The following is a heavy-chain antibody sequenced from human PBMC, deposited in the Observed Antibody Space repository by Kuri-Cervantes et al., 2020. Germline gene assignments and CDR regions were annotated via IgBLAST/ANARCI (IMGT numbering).Heavy chain of an antibody. J-gene: IGHJ4*02. V-gene: IGHV3-30-3*02. CDR1: GFTFSAYA. CDR3: ARSNIAAAGTNFDY. CDR2: ISYDGSNK. D-gene: IGHD6-13*01. Sequence: GESLKISCSASGFTFSAYAMHWVRQVPGKGLEWVAVISYDGSNKYYADSVKGRFTISRDNSKNTLYLQMNSLRAEDTAVYYCARSNIAAAGTNFDYWGQGTLVTVSS.